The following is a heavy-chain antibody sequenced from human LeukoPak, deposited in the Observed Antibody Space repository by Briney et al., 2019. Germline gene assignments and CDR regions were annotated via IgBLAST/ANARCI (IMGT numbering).Heavy chain of an antibody. CDR1: GFRFSDHY. V-gene: IGHV3-72*01. CDR3: ARETPVVNLGD. CDR2: SRNKANSYQT. Sequence: GGSLRLSCVASGFRFSDHYMDRVRQAPGKGLEWVGRSRNKANSYQTEYAASVKGRFTISRDDSKNSVDLEMNSLEIEDTAVYYCARETPVVNLGDWGQGTRVTVSS. J-gene: IGHJ4*02. D-gene: IGHD4-17*01.